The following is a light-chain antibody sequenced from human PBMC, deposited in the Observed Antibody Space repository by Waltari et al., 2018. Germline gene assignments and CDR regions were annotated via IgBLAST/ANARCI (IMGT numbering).Light chain of an antibody. CDR1: QVISSY. CDR2: AAS. Sequence: IQLTQSPSSLSASVGDRVTITCRASQVISSYLAWYQQKPGKAPKLLIDAASTLQSGVPSRFSGSGSGTDFTITSNSLQPEDVATYYCKQLNSYPCFGGGTKVEIK. J-gene: IGKJ4*01. CDR3: KQLNSYPC. V-gene: IGKV1-9*01.